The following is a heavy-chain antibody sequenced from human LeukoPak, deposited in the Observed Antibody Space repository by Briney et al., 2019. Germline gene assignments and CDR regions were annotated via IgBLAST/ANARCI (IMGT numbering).Heavy chain of an antibody. CDR1: GGSISSSSYY. V-gene: IGHV4-39*07. D-gene: IGHD1-1*01. Sequence: SETLSLTCTVSGGSISSSSYYWGWIRQPPGKGLEWIGSIYYSGSTYYNPSLKSRVTISVDTSKNQFSLKLSSVTAADTAVYYCARPPSRTGTTPFYYYYGMDVWGQGTTVTVS. J-gene: IGHJ6*02. CDR2: IYYSGST. CDR3: ARPPSRTGTTPFYYYYGMDV.